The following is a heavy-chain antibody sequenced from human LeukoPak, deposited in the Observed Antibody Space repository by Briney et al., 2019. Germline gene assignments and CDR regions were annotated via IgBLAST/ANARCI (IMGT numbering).Heavy chain of an antibody. J-gene: IGHJ4*02. CDR2: ISGSGGST. CDR3: ARHYGDYVQGDY. V-gene: IGHV3-23*01. D-gene: IGHD4-17*01. Sequence: GGSLRLSCAASGFTFSSYAMSWVRQAPGKGLEWVSAISGSGGSTYYADSVKGRFTISRDNSKNTLYLQMNSLRAEDTAVYHRARHYGDYVQGDYWGQGTLVTVSS. CDR1: GFTFSSYA.